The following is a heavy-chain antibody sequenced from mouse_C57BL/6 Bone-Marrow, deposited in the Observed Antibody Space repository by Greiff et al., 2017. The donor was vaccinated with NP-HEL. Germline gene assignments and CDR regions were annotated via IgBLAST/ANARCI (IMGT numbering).Heavy chain of an antibody. Sequence: QVQLKQPGAELVKPGASVKLSCKASGYTFTSYWMQWVKQRPGQGLEWIGEIDPSDSYTNYNQKFKGKATLTVDTSSSTAYMQLSSLTSEDPAVYYCARDGYYLHWYFDVWGTGTTVTVSS. J-gene: IGHJ1*03. V-gene: IGHV1-50*01. CDR2: IDPSDSYT. CDR1: GYTFTSYW. CDR3: ARDGYYLHWYFDV. D-gene: IGHD2-3*01.